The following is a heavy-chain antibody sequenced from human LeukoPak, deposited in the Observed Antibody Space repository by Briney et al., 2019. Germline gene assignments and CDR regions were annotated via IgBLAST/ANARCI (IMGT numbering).Heavy chain of an antibody. CDR2: ITGGDGTT. D-gene: IGHD1-26*01. CDR1: GFTFSNYA. J-gene: IGHJ4*02. CDR3: AKGMEEWELGEGYFDY. Sequence: PGGSLRLSCEASGFTFSNYAMSWVRQAPGKGLEWVSVITGGDGTTYYGDSVKGRFSISRDNSKNTVYLQMNSLRVEDTAIYYCAKGMEEWELGEGYFDYWGQGILVTVSS. V-gene: IGHV3-23*01.